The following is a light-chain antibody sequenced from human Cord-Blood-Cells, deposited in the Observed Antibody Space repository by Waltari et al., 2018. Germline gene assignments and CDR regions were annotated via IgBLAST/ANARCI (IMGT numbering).Light chain of an antibody. CDR2: AAS. V-gene: IGKV1-9*01. J-gene: IGKJ1*01. CDR3: QQLNSYPRT. Sequence: IQLTQSPSSLSASVGDRVTITCRASQGISSYLAWYQQKPGKAPKLLIYAASTLQSGVPSRVSGSGSVTDFTLTISSLQPEDFATYYCQQLNSYPRTFGQGTKVEIK. CDR1: QGISSY.